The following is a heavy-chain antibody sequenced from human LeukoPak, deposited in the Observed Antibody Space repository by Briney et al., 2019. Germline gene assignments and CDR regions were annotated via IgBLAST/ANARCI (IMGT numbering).Heavy chain of an antibody. J-gene: IGHJ6*02. CDR3: ARERSLQGGYYYYYYGMDV. CDR2: IIPILGIA. V-gene: IGHV1-69*04. Sequence: GASVKVSCKASGGTFSSYAISWVRQAPGQGLEWMGRIIPILGIANYAQKFQGRVTITADKSTSTAYMELSSLRSEDTAVYYCARERSLQGGYYYYYYGMDVWGQGTTVTVSS. D-gene: IGHD3-16*01. CDR1: GGTFSSYA.